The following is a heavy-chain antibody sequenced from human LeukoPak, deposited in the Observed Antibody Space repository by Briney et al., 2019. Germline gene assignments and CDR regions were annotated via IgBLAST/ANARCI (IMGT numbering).Heavy chain of an antibody. Sequence: PSETLSLTCAVYGGSFSGYYWSWIRQPPGKGLKWIGEINHSGSTNYNPSLKSRVTISVDTSKNQFSLKLSSVTAADTAVYYCARFYSGSYYDILTGYSYYYGMDVWGQGTTVTVSS. CDR3: ARFYSGSYYDILTGYSYYYGMDV. CDR1: GGSFSGYY. J-gene: IGHJ6*02. D-gene: IGHD3-9*01. CDR2: INHSGST. V-gene: IGHV4-34*01.